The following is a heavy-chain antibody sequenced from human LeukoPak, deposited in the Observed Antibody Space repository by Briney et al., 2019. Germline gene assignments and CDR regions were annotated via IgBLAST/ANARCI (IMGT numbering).Heavy chain of an antibody. CDR1: GGSISSSNW. Sequence: SGTLSLTCAVSGGSISSSNWWSWVRQPPGRGLEWIGEINHSGSTNYNPSLKSRVTMSVDTSKNQFSLKLSSVTAADTAVYYCARVYYYDSSGYYGGDAFDIWGQGTMVTVSS. CDR3: ARVYYYDSSGYYGGDAFDI. D-gene: IGHD3-22*01. CDR2: INHSGST. V-gene: IGHV4-4*02. J-gene: IGHJ3*02.